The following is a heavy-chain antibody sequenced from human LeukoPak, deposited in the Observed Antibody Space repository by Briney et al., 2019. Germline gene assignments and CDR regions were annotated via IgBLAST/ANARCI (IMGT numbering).Heavy chain of an antibody. J-gene: IGHJ4*02. Sequence: PSETLSLTCTVSGGSISSYYWSWIRQPAGKGLEWIGRIYTSGSTNYNPSLKSRVTMSVATSKNQFSLKLSSVTAADTAVYYCARGVHYYDSSGYLDYWGQGTLVTVSS. V-gene: IGHV4-4*07. D-gene: IGHD3-22*01. CDR1: GGSISSYY. CDR2: IYTSGST. CDR3: ARGVHYYDSSGYLDY.